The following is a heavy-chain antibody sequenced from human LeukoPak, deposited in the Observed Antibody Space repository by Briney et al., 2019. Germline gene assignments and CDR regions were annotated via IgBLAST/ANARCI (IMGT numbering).Heavy chain of an antibody. D-gene: IGHD6-13*01. V-gene: IGHV1-2*02. CDR2: INHNSGGT. CDR1: GYTFTGYY. Sequence: ASVKVSCKASGYTFTGYYMHWVRQAPGQGIEWMGWINHNSGGTNYAQKFQGRVTMTRDTSISTAYMELSRLRSDDTAVYYCARDGIAAAGTRNWFDPWGQGTLVTVSS. CDR3: ARDGIAAAGTRNWFDP. J-gene: IGHJ5*02.